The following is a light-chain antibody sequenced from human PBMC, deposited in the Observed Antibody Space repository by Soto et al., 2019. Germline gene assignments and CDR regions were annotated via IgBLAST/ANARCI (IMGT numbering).Light chain of an antibody. Sequence: EIVLTQSPGTLSLSPGERATLSCRASQSVSSSYLAWYQQTPGQAPRLLIYGASSRATGIPDRFSGSGSGTDFTLTISSLEAEDVAVYYCQQYGSSAWTFGQGTKVEIK. J-gene: IGKJ1*01. CDR3: QQYGSSAWT. V-gene: IGKV3-20*01. CDR1: QSVSSSY. CDR2: GAS.